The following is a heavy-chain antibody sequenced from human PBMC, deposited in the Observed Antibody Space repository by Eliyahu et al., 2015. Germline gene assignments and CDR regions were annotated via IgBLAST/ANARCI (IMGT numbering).Heavy chain of an antibody. J-gene: IGHJ3*02. V-gene: IGHV3-30*18. CDR1: GFTFSSXG. D-gene: IGHD2-8*01. CDR3: VKDDCTNGVCYSLGFDI. Sequence: QVQLVESGGGVVQPGRSLRLSCAASGFTFSSXGMHWVRQAPGKGLEWVAVISYDGSNKDYVDSVKGRFTISRDNSKNTLYLQMNSLRAEDTAVYYCVKDDCTNGVCYSLGFDIWGQGTMVAVSS. CDR2: ISYDGSNK.